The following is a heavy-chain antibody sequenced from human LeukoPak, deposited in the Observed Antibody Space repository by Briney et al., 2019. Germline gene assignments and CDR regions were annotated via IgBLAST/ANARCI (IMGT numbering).Heavy chain of an antibody. V-gene: IGHV1-69*06. CDR3: ARVDGNWVSRPFDL. D-gene: IGHD1-1*01. J-gene: IGHJ3*01. Sequence: SVKVSCKASGGTFSSYAISWVRQAPGQGLEWMGGIIPIFGTANYAQKFQGRVTITADKSTSTAYMELSSLRSEDTAVYYCARVDGNWVSRPFDLWGQGTMVTVSS. CDR1: GGTFSSYA. CDR2: IIPIFGTA.